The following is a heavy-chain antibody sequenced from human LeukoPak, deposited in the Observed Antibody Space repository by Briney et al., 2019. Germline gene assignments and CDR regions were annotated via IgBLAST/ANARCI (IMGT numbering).Heavy chain of an antibody. J-gene: IGHJ6*02. V-gene: IGHV3-23*01. CDR2: ISGSGGST. D-gene: IGHD2-2*01. Sequence: GGSLRLSCAASGFTFSSYAMSWVRQAPGKGLEWVSAISGSGGSTYYADSVKGRFTISRDNSKNTLYLQMNSLRAEDTAVYYCAKEYAEFDCSSTSCYVYYYYGMDVWGQGTTVTVSS. CDR1: GFTFSSYA. CDR3: AKEYAEFDCSSTSCYVYYYYGMDV.